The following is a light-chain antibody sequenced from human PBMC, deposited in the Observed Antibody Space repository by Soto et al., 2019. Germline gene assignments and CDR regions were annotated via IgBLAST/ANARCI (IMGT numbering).Light chain of an antibody. Sequence: DIQLTQSPSSLSAFVGDRVALTCIASQGISSNLAWYQQKPGKAPKLLIYAASTLQSGVPSRFSGSGSGTEFTLTISSLQPEDFATYYCQQLNSYPAITFGQGTRLQI. CDR3: QQLNSYPAIT. CDR1: QGISSN. V-gene: IGKV1-9*01. J-gene: IGKJ5*01. CDR2: AAS.